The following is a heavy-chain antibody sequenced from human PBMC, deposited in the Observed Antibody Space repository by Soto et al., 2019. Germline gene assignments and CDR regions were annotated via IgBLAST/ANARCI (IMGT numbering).Heavy chain of an antibody. V-gene: IGHV1-3*01. CDR3: ARDHLGIAAGDFDL. D-gene: IGHD6-19*01. J-gene: IGHJ4*02. CDR2: INAGNGNT. CDR1: GYTFTSYA. Sequence: ASVKVSCKASGYTFTSYAMHWVRQAPGQRLEWMGWINAGNGNTKYSQKFQGRVTITRDTFASTAYMELSSLRSEDTAVYYCARDHLGIAAGDFDLWGQGTLVTVSS.